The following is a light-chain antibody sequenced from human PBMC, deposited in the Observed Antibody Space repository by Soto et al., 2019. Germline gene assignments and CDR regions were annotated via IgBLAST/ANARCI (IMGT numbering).Light chain of an antibody. J-gene: IGLJ1*01. Sequence: ALTQPPSVSGAPGQRVTISCTGSNSNIGAGYDVHWYLQLPGTAPKLLVYTNNNRPSGVPDRFSGSKSGTSASLAITGLQAEDEADYYCQSYDSRLSAYVFGTGTKVTVL. CDR3: QSYDSRLSAYV. CDR2: TNN. V-gene: IGLV1-40*01. CDR1: NSNIGAGYD.